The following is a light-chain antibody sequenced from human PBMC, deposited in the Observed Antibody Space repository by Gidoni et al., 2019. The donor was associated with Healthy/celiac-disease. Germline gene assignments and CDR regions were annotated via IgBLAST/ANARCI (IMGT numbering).Light chain of an antibody. CDR1: QSVLYSSNNKNY. CDR2: WAS. V-gene: IGKV4-1*01. J-gene: IGKJ1*01. Sequence: CKSSQSVLYSSNNKNYLAWYQQKPGQPPKLLIYWASTRESGVPDRFSGSGSGTDFTLTISSLQAEDVAVYYCQQYYSTPPTFGQGTKVEI. CDR3: QQYYSTPPT.